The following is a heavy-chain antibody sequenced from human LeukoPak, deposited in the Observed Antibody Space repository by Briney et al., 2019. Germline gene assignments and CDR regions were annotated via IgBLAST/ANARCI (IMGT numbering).Heavy chain of an antibody. CDR1: GGSISSYY. CDR3: ARGLYYGSGSYYNL. Sequence: PSETLSLACTVSGGSISSYYWSWIRQPPGKGLEWIGYIYYSGSTYYNPSLKSRVTISVDTSKNQFSLKLSSVTAADTAVYYCARGLYYGSGSYYNLWGQGTLVTVSS. V-gene: IGHV4-59*12. D-gene: IGHD3-10*01. J-gene: IGHJ4*02. CDR2: IYYSGST.